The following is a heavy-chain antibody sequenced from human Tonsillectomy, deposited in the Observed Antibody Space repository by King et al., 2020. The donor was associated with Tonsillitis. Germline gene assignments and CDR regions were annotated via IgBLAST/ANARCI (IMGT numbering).Heavy chain of an antibody. Sequence: VQLVESGGGVVQPGRSLRVSCAASGFTFSSYGMHWVRQAPGKGLEWVAVISYHGSNKYYSDSVRGRFTISRDNFKNTLYLQMNSLRAEDTAVYYCAREVALIVSGSHFDFWGQGTLVTVSS. CDR3: AREVALIVSGSHFDF. CDR1: GFTFSSYG. V-gene: IGHV3-33*05. D-gene: IGHD5-12*01. J-gene: IGHJ4*02. CDR2: ISYHGSNK.